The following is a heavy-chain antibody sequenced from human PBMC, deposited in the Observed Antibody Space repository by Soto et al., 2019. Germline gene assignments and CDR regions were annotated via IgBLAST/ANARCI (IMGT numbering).Heavy chain of an antibody. V-gene: IGHV1-69*01. D-gene: IGHD3-22*01. Sequence: QVQLVQSGAEVKKPGSSVKVSCKASGGTFSSYAISWVRQAPGQGLEWMGGIIPIFGTANYAQKFQGRVTITADESTSTAYMELSSLRSEDTAVYYCARGLGDSSGYYPAEYFQHWGQGTLVTVSS. CDR2: IIPIFGTA. J-gene: IGHJ1*01. CDR3: ARGLGDSSGYYPAEYFQH. CDR1: GGTFSSYA.